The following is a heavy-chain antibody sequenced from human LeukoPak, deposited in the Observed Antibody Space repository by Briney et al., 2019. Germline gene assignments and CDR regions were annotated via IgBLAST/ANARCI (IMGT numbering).Heavy chain of an antibody. V-gene: IGHV3-48*01. J-gene: IGHJ4*02. CDR1: GFIFSSYS. CDR2: ISGGGGNI. CDR3: ARDFNWAFDF. Sequence: GGSLRLSCAASGFIFSSYSMNRVRQAPGKGLEWISYISGGGGNIHYADSVEGRFTISRDNAKNSVYLQMNSLRAEDSAVYCCARDFNWAFDFWGQGILVTVSS. D-gene: IGHD1-1*01.